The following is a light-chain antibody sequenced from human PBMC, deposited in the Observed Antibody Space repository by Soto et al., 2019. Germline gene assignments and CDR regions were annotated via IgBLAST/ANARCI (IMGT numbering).Light chain of an antibody. CDR2: ENN. J-gene: IGLJ3*02. CDR1: SSNIGNNY. CDR3: GTWDSSLSVWV. Sequence: QSVLTQPPSVSAAPGQKVTISCSGSSSNIGNNYVSWYQQYPRTAPKVLIYENNERPSGIPDRFSGSRSGTSATLSITGLQTGDEADYYCGTWDSSLSVWVFGTGTKVTVL. V-gene: IGLV1-51*02.